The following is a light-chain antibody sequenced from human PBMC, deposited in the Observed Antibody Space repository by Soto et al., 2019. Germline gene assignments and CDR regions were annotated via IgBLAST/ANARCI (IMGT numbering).Light chain of an antibody. Sequence: QSVLTQPPSASGTPGQRVTISCSGSTSNIGSNTVTWYQQLPGTAPKLLIYSNNQRPSGVPDRFSGSKSGTSAFLAISGLQSEDEADYYCAAWDDTLNGYVFGTGTKLTVL. V-gene: IGLV1-44*01. CDR2: SNN. J-gene: IGLJ1*01. CDR1: TSNIGSNT. CDR3: AAWDDTLNGYV.